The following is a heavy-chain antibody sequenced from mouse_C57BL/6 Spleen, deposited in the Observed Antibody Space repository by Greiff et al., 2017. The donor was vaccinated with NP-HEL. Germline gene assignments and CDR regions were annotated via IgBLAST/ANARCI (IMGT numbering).Heavy chain of an antibody. CDR2: FHPNSGST. J-gene: IGHJ2*01. D-gene: IGHD1-1*01. V-gene: IGHV1-64*01. CDR1: GSTFTSSW. CDR3: ARGGSGYFDC. Sequence: QVQLQQPGAELLKPGASVKLSCKASGSTFTSSWMLWVKPRPGQGLEWIGMFHPNSGSTNYNEKFKIKATRTVDKSSSTDYMQLSSLTSEDYAVYYCARGGSGYFDCWGEGTTLTVSS.